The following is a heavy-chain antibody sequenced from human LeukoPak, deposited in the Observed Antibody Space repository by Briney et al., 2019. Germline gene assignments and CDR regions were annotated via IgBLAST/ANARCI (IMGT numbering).Heavy chain of an antibody. CDR1: RFTFSNYA. V-gene: IGHV3-23*01. CDR2: IGGNGGST. Sequence: PGGSLRLSCAASRFTFSNYAMSWVRQAPGKGLEWVSAIGGNGGSTYYADSVKGRFTISRDNSKDTLYLQMNSLRAEGTAVYYCAKDSRYVVGQYFDYWGQGTLVTVSS. D-gene: IGHD1-1*01. J-gene: IGHJ4*02. CDR3: AKDSRYVVGQYFDY.